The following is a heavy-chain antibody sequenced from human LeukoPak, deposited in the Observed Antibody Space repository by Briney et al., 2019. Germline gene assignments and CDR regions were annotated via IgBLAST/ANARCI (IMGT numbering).Heavy chain of an antibody. CDR2: IYYSGST. CDR1: GGSISSYY. J-gene: IGHJ6*02. D-gene: IGHD3-10*01. CDR3: ARLRYGSGSYFGETYYYYGMDV. Sequence: SETLSLTCTVSGGSISSYYWSWIRQPPGKGLEWIGYIYYSGSTNYNPSLKSRVTISVDTSKNQFSLKLSSVPAADTAVYYCARLRYGSGSYFGETYYYYGMDVWGQGTTVTVSS. V-gene: IGHV4-59*01.